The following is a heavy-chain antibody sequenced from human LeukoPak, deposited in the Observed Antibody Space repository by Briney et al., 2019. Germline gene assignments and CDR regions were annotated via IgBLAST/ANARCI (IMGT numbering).Heavy chain of an antibody. CDR3: ARYYYDSSGYPHGFDY. J-gene: IGHJ4*02. CDR2: IRYDGSNK. V-gene: IGHV3-30*02. Sequence: GGSLRLSCAASGFTFSNYGMHWARQAPGKGLEWVSFIRYDGSNKYYADSVKGRFTISRDNSKNTLYLQMNSLRAEDTAVYYCARYYYDSSGYPHGFDYWGQGTLVTVSS. D-gene: IGHD3-22*01. CDR1: GFTFSNYG.